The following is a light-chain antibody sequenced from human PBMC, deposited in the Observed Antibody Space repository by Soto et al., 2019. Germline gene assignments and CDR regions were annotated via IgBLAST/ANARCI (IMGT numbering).Light chain of an antibody. V-gene: IGLV2-14*01. J-gene: IGLJ1*01. CDR3: SAYTSSSTFV. CDR2: DVS. Sequence: QSALTQPASVSGSPGQSITISCTGTSSDIGGYNYVSWYQQHPGKAPKLMIYDVSHRPSGVSDRFSGSKSGSTASLTISGLQAEDEADYYCSAYTSSSTFVIGTGTKVTVL. CDR1: SSDIGGYNY.